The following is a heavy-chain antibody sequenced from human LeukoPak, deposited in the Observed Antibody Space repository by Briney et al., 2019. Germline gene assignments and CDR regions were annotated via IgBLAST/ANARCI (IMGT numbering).Heavy chain of an antibody. D-gene: IGHD3/OR15-3a*01. J-gene: IGHJ4*02. CDR3: ARVDVGVDY. CDR1: GFTFDDYA. CDR2: ISWNSGSI. V-gene: IGHV3-9*01. Sequence: GRSLRLSCAASGFTFDDYAMHWVRQAPGKGLEWVSGISWNSGSIGYADSVKGRFTISRDNAKNSLYLQMNSLRAEDTALYYCARVDVGVDYWGQGTLVTVSS.